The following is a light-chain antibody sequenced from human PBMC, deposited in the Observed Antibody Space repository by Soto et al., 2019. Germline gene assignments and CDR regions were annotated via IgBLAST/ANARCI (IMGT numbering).Light chain of an antibody. CDR1: SSDVGTYNL. Sequence: QSVLTQPASVSGSPGQSITISCTGTSSDVGTYNLVSWYQHHPGKAPKLMIYETSKRPSGVSNRFFGSKSGNTASLTISGLEDEDEADYYCCSFAHGSKLMFGGGTKVTVL. V-gene: IGLV2-23*01. J-gene: IGLJ3*02. CDR3: CSFAHGSKLM. CDR2: ETS.